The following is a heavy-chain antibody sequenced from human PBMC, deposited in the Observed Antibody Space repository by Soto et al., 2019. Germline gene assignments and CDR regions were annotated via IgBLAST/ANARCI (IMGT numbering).Heavy chain of an antibody. Sequence: GGSLRLSCAASVFTFSSYAMSWFRQAPGKGLEWVSAISGSGGSTYYADSVKGRFTISRDNSKNTLYLQMNSLRAEDTAVYYCAKDYYDSSGYQIYYFDYWGQGTLVTVSS. D-gene: IGHD3-22*01. CDR2: ISGSGGST. V-gene: IGHV3-23*01. J-gene: IGHJ4*02. CDR1: VFTFSSYA. CDR3: AKDYYDSSGYQIYYFDY.